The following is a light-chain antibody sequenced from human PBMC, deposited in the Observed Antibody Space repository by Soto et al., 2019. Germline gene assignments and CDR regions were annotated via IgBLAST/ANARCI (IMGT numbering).Light chain of an antibody. CDR3: HQYGSSGT. Sequence: EIVLTQSPGTLSLSPGERATLSCRASQSVSSANFAWYQQKPGQAPRLLIYGASSRATGIPDRFSGSGSGTEFTLTISSLQSEDFAVYYCHQYGSSGTFGQGTKVDIK. V-gene: IGKV3-20*01. J-gene: IGKJ1*01. CDR1: QSVSSAN. CDR2: GAS.